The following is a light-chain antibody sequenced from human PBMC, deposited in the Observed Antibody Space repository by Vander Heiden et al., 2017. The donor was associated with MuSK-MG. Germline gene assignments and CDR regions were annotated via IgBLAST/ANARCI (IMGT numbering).Light chain of an antibody. CDR1: QRLLHSDGYHY. Sequence: DIVMTQSPLSLSVTPGEPASISCRSSQRLLHSDGYHYLYLFLQTPGQSPQLLISLGSDRASGVPDRFSGSGSGTDFTLNISRVEADDFGVYYCMQALQSPLIFGGGTKVEIK. V-gene: IGKV2-28*01. CDR2: LGS. CDR3: MQALQSPLI. J-gene: IGKJ4*01.